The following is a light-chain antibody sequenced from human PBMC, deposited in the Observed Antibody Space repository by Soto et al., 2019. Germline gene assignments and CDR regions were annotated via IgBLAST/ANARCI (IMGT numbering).Light chain of an antibody. CDR2: SHN. V-gene: IGLV1-44*01. J-gene: IGLJ1*01. CDR3: ATWDDSLDGYV. CDR1: SSNIGSNT. Sequence: QYVLTQPPSASGTPGQRVTISCSGSSSNIGSNTVNLYQQLPGTAPKLLIYSHNQRPSGVPDRFSVSKSGTSASLAISGRQSEDEADDSCATWDDSLDGYVFGTGTKLTVL.